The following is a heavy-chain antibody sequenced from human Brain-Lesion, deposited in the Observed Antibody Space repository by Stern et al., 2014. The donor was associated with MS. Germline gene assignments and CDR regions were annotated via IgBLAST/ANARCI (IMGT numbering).Heavy chain of an antibody. CDR2: IKQDGRER. CDR1: GFSLSSYW. J-gene: IGHJ6*02. CDR3: ARDCGSGSCYQTQYYYGVDV. D-gene: IGHD2-15*01. V-gene: IGHV3-7*01. Sequence: EVQLVQSGGGLVQPGGSLRLSCEGSGFSLSSYWMSWVRQAPGKGRELVATIKQDGRERYYVDSVKGRFTISRDNSKNSVFLQMNSLRVDDTSVYYCARDCGSGSCYQTQYYYGVDVWGQGTTVIVSS.